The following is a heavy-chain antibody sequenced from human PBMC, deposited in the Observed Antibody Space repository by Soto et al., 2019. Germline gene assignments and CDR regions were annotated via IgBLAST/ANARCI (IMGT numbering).Heavy chain of an antibody. Sequence: QVQLVESGGGVVQPGRSLRLSCAASGFTFSHHGMHWVRQAPGKGLEWLTVVSSDGSITHDADSVRGRFAISRDNSKNTLYLHMNSLRTEDTAVYYCAKESDYYSNSKWSFDSWGQGILVTVSS. V-gene: IGHV3-30*18. D-gene: IGHD2-21*01. CDR1: GFTFSHHG. CDR3: AKESDYYSNSKWSFDS. J-gene: IGHJ4*02. CDR2: VSSDGSIT.